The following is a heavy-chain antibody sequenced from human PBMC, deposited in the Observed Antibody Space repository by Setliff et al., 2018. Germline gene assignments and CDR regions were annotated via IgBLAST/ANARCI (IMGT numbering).Heavy chain of an antibody. J-gene: IGHJ4*02. D-gene: IGHD7-27*01. Sequence: GESLKISCVGSGFTISGYAMTWVRQVPGKGLEWISSIKDSDYSTYYADSVKGRFTISRDNSKNTLYLQMNGLRAEDSALYYCVKDRGTNWSEGFDSWGQGTLVTVSS. CDR2: IKDSDYST. CDR1: GFTISGYA. CDR3: VKDRGTNWSEGFDS. V-gene: IGHV3-23*01.